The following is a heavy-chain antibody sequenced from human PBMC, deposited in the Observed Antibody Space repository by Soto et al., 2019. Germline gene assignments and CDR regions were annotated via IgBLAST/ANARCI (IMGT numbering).Heavy chain of an antibody. J-gene: IGHJ4*02. CDR1: GFTFSSYA. CDR3: AKDRDYYGSGSYSLY. Sequence: GGSLRLSCAASGFTFSSYAMSWVRQAPGKGLEWVSAISGSGGSTYYADSVKGRFTISRDNSKNTLYLQMNSLRAEDTAVYYCAKDRDYYGSGSYSLYWGQGTLVTVSS. V-gene: IGHV3-23*01. CDR2: ISGSGGST. D-gene: IGHD3-10*01.